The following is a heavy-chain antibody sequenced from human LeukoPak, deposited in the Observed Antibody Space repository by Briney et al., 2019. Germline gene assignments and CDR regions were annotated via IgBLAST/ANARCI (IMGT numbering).Heavy chain of an antibody. D-gene: IGHD6-13*01. V-gene: IGHV3-11*05. CDR1: GFTFSDYY. Sequence: GGSLRLSCAASGFTFSDYYTSWIRQAPGKGLEWVSYISPSGSHTNYADSVMGRFTISRDNSKNTMYLQMNSLRAEDTALYYCTRDWGAASGYWGQGTLVTVSS. CDR3: TRDWGAASGY. CDR2: ISPSGSHT. J-gene: IGHJ4*02.